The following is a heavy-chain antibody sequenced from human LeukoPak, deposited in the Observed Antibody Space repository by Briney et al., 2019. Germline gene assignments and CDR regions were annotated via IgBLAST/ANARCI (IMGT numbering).Heavy chain of an antibody. Sequence: PSVTLSLTCTVSGDSISSYYWSWIRQPPGKGLEWIGYFYNSGNTNYNPSLKSRVTISVDTSKNQVSLKLNSVTAADTAVYYCARGGYGGNPHRYYFDYWGQGTLVTVSS. CDR1: GDSISSYY. CDR3: ARGGYGGNPHRYYFDY. CDR2: FYNSGNT. D-gene: IGHD4-23*01. J-gene: IGHJ4*02. V-gene: IGHV4-59*01.